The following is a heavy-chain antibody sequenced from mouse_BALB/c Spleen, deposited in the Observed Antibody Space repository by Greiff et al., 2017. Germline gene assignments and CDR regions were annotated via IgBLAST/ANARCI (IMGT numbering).Heavy chain of an antibody. V-gene: IGHV5-6-4*01. CDR2: ISSGGSYT. CDR3: TRGELGDY. Sequence: DVMLVESGGGLVKPGGSLKLSCAASGFTFSSYTMSWVRQTPEKRLEWVATISSGGSYTYYPDSVKGRFTISRDNAKNTLYLQMSSLKSEDTAMYYCTRGELGDYWGQGTTLTVSS. CDR1: GFTFSSYT. D-gene: IGHD4-1*01. J-gene: IGHJ2*01.